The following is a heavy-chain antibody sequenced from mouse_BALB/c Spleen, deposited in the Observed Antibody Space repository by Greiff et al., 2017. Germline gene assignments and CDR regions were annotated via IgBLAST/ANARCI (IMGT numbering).Heavy chain of an antibody. CDR3: ARDGSSPDY. CDR2: ISSGGGST. J-gene: IGHJ2*01. Sequence: EVKLVESGGGLVKPGGSLKLSCAASGFAFSSYDMSWVRQTPEKRLEWVAYISSGGGSTYYPDTVKGRFTISRDNAKNTLYLQMSSLKSEDTAMYYCARDGSSPDYWGQGTTLTVSS. CDR1: GFAFSSYD. D-gene: IGHD1-1*01. V-gene: IGHV5-12-1*01.